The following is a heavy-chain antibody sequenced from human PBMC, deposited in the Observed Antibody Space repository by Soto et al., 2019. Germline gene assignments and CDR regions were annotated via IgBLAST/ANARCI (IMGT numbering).Heavy chain of an antibody. CDR1: GFTFSSYW. CDR3: ARGLGGSYYGGDY. D-gene: IGHD1-26*01. CDR2: IKQDGSEK. Sequence: GGSLRLSCAASGFTFSSYWMSWVRQAPGKGLEWVANIKQDGSEKYYVDSVKGRFTISRDNAKNSLYLQMNSLRAEDTAVYYCARGLGGSYYGGDYWGQGTLVTVSS. V-gene: IGHV3-7*03. J-gene: IGHJ4*02.